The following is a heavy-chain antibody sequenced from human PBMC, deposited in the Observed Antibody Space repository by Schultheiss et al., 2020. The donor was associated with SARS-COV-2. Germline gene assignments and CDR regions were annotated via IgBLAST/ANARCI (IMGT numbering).Heavy chain of an antibody. CDR1: GGFTFRNYA. Sequence: GESLKISCAASGGFTFRNYAMSWVRQAPGKGLEWVGRIKSKADGGATEYAAPVKGRFTISRDDSKSTLYLQMNSLKSEDTAVYYCTAITVIGYTVLWGQGTLVTVSS. V-gene: IGHV3-15*01. D-gene: IGHD3-22*01. CDR3: TAITVIGYTVL. CDR2: IKSKADGGAT. J-gene: IGHJ4*02.